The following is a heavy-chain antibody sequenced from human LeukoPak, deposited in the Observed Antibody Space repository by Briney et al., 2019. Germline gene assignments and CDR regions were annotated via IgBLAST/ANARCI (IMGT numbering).Heavy chain of an antibody. Sequence: ASVKVSCKASGSTFGSHAISWVRQAPGQGLEWMGGIIPAFDSTNYAQKFQGRVTITADKSTTTVYMELSSLSSEDSALYYCGYDRHWELLGLSDYWGQGTLVTVSS. D-gene: IGHD1-26*01. V-gene: IGHV1-69*06. CDR1: GSTFGSHA. CDR3: GYDRHWELLGLSDY. J-gene: IGHJ4*01. CDR2: IIPAFDST.